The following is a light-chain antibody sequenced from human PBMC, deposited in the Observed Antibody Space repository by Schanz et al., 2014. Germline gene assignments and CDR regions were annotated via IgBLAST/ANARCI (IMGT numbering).Light chain of an antibody. J-gene: IGLJ2*01. CDR3: CSYAGRSLI. CDR1: SSDVGGYNF. V-gene: IGLV2-8*01. Sequence: QSALTQPPSASGSPGQSVTISCTGTSSDVGGYNFVSWYQQHPGKAPKLMIYEVTKRPSGVPDRFSGSKSGNTASLTVSGLQADDEADYYCCSYAGRSLIFGGGTKLTVL. CDR2: EVT.